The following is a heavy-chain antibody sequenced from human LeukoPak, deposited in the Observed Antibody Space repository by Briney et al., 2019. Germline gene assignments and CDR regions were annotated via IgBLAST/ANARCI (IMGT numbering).Heavy chain of an antibody. J-gene: IGHJ4*02. V-gene: IGHV3-7*01. CDR3: ARDNAVPAAGQDY. CDR1: GFTFSSYG. D-gene: IGHD6-13*01. CDR2: IKHDGSGI. Sequence: GGSLRLSCAASGFTFSSYGMHWVRQAPGRGLEWLANIKHDGSGIYYANSAKGRFTISKDNAKNSLYLQMHSLRVEDTALYYCARDNAVPAAGQDYWGQGTLVTVSS.